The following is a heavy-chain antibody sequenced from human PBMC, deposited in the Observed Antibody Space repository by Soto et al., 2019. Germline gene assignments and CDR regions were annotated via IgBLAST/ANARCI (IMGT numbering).Heavy chain of an antibody. D-gene: IGHD2-2*01. CDR2: MNPNSGNT. CDR1: GYTFTSYD. Sequence: ASVKVSCKASGYTFTSYDINWVRQATGQGLEWMGWMNPNSGNTGYAQKFQGRVTMTRNTSISTAYMELSSLRSEDTAVYYCARDYIRYCSSTSCPRRFDPWGQGTLVTVSS. CDR3: ARDYIRYCSSTSCPRRFDP. V-gene: IGHV1-8*01. J-gene: IGHJ5*02.